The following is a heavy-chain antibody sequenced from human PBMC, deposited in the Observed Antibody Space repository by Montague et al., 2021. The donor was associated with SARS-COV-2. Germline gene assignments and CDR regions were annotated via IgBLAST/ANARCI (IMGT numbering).Heavy chain of an antibody. CDR1: GGSMSDHY. J-gene: IGHJ5*02. CDR3: ARAVSVRRAVNWFDP. CDR2: IYYSGGI. V-gene: IGHV4-59*11. D-gene: IGHD3-10*01. Sequence: SETLSPTCTVSGGSMSDHYWPWIRQPPGKGLEWLAYIYYSGGINSNASLKSRVSMSVDTSKNQFSLKLTSVTAADTAVYYCARAVSVRRAVNWFDPWGQGTLVTVSS.